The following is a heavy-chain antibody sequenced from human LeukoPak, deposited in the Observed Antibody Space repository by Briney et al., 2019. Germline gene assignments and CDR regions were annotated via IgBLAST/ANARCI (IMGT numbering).Heavy chain of an antibody. D-gene: IGHD3-10*01. Sequence: SETLSLTCAVYGGSFSGYYWNWIRQPPGKGLEWIGEINHSGSTNYNPSLKSRVTISVDTSKNQFSLKLNSVTAADTAVYYCARARQTVLLWFGELLDWGQGTLVTVSS. V-gene: IGHV4-34*01. CDR3: ARARQTVLLWFGELLD. CDR2: INHSGST. CDR1: GGSFSGYY. J-gene: IGHJ4*02.